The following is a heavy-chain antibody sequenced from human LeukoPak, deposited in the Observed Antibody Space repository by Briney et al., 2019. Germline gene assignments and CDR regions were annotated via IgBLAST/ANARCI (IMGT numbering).Heavy chain of an antibody. CDR1: GGSISSSSFY. D-gene: IGHD3-3*01. J-gene: IGHJ6*03. CDR2: IYTSGST. V-gene: IGHV4-39*07. Sequence: SETLSLTCTVSGGSISSSSFYWGWIRQPPGKGLEWIGRIYTSGSTNYNPSLKSRVTISVDTSKNQLSLKLSSVTAADTAVYYCARDRYDSKRYYYYMDVWGKGTTVTVSS. CDR3: ARDRYDSKRYYYYMDV.